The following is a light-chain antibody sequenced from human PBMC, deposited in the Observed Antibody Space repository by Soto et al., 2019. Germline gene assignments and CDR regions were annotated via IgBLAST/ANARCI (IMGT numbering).Light chain of an antibody. J-gene: IGKJ1*01. CDR3: LQYNNWWT. Sequence: EIVMTQSPATLSVSPEERATLSCRASQSVSNNLAWYQKKPGQAPRLLIYGASTRATGIPARFSGGGSGTEFTLTISSLQSEDFAVYYCLQYNNWWTFGQGTRVEIK. V-gene: IGKV3-15*01. CDR1: QSVSNN. CDR2: GAS.